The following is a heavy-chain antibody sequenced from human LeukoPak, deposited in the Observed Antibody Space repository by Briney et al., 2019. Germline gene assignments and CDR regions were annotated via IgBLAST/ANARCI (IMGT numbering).Heavy chain of an antibody. V-gene: IGHV4-59*08. D-gene: IGHD3-22*01. CDR1: GGSFSGYY. CDR2: IYYSGST. Sequence: PSETLSLTCAVYGGSFSGYYWSWIRQPPGKGLEWIGYIYYSGSTSYNPSLKSRVTMSVDTSKNQLSLKVSSATVADTAVYYCARHYYDISDSYSFDYWGQGTLVTVSS. J-gene: IGHJ4*02. CDR3: ARHYYDISDSYSFDY.